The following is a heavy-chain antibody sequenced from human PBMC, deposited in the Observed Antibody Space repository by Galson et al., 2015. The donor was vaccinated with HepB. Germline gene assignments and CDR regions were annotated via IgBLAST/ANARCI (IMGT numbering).Heavy chain of an antibody. CDR3: AKAWDMSVTVPRRPYYFDN. V-gene: IGHV3-23*01. CDR2: ITFRGEST. J-gene: IGHJ4*02. CDR1: GFMFTNFA. D-gene: IGHD1-26*01. Sequence: LRLSCAASGFMFTNFAMAWVRQAPGKGLEWVSSITFRGESTYYADSVEGRFTISRDKSTNTLFLQVNSLRAEDTAVYFCAKAWDMSVTVPRRPYYFDNWGQGTLVTVSS.